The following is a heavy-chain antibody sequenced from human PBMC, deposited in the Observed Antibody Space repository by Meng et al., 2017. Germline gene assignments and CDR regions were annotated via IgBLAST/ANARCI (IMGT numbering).Heavy chain of an antibody. J-gene: IGHJ4*02. CDR1: GYTFTSYG. Sequence: QVQRVQSGAEGKKPGASVKVSCKASGYTFTSYGISWVRQAPGQGLEWMGWISAYNGNTNYAQKLQGRVTMTTDTSTSTAYMELRSLRSDDTAVYYCARLLRPYSSSSNFDYWGQGTLVTVSS. V-gene: IGHV1-18*01. D-gene: IGHD6-6*01. CDR3: ARLLRPYSSSSNFDY. CDR2: ISAYNGNT.